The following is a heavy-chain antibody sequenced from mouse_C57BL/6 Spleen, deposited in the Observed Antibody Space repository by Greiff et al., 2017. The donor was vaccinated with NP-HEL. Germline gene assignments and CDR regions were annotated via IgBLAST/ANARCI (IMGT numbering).Heavy chain of an antibody. V-gene: IGHV1-69*01. CDR2: IDPSDSYT. Sequence: QVQLQQPGAELVMPGASVKLSCKASGYTFTSYWMHWVKQRPGQGLEWIGEIDPSDSYTNYNQKFKGKSTLTVDKSSSTAYMQLSSLTSEDSAVYYCTNKDGCDDDMDDWGKGTSVTVSS. CDR3: TNKDGCDDDMDD. J-gene: IGHJ4*01. D-gene: IGHD1-1*01. CDR1: GYTFTSYW.